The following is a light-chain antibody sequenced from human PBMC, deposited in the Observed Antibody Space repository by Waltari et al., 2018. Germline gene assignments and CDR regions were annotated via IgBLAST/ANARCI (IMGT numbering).Light chain of an antibody. J-gene: IGKJ4*01. V-gene: IGKV1-39*01. CDR3: QQSFSSPLT. Sequence: DIHMTQSPSSLSASVGDRVTITCRASQFINRYLNWYQQKPGRAPKLVIYASSTLQVGVPSRFHGSGFGTEFTLTINNLQPDDFATYYCQQSFSSPLTFGGGANIEVK. CDR2: ASS. CDR1: QFINRY.